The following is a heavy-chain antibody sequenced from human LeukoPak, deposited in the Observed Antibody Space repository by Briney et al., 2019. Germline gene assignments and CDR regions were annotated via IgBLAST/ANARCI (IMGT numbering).Heavy chain of an antibody. J-gene: IGHJ6*03. CDR3: ARVGAIRDYYYYYMDV. V-gene: IGHV3-21*01. D-gene: IGHD3-10*01. CDR1: GFPFSSYE. CDR2: IDSSGSYI. Sequence: GSLRLSCAASGFPFSSYEMNWVRQVPGKGLEWVSSIDSSGSYIYYADSLKGRFTISRDNAKNSLYLQMNSLRAGDTAVYYCARVGAIRDYYYYYMDVWGKGTTVTVSS.